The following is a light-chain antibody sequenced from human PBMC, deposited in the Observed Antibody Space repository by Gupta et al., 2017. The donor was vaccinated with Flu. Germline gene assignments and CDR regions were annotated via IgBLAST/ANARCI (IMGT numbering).Light chain of an antibody. Sequence: GQSVAISCTGTSSGIGDSNYVSRYQQHPRKHRKLMIYEGNTRPSGVPSRFSGSKSGNTASLTVAGRQADDEYDYYYYANGGNDVFGTGTKVTVL. V-gene: IGLV2-8*01. CDR3: YANGGNDV. J-gene: IGLJ1*01. CDR1: SSGIGDSNY. CDR2: EGN.